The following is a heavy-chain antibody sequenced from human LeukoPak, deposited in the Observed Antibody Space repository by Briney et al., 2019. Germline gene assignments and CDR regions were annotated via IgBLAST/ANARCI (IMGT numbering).Heavy chain of an antibody. D-gene: IGHD6-13*01. CDR3: ARGRYSRYFDY. Sequence: GGSLRLSCAASGFTLSSYEMNWVRQAPGKGLEWVSYISSSASTTHYADSVMGRFTISRDNAKNSLYLQMNSLRAEDTAVYYCARGRYSRYFDYWGQGTLVTGST. CDR1: GFTLSSYE. CDR2: ISSSASTT. V-gene: IGHV3-48*03. J-gene: IGHJ4*02.